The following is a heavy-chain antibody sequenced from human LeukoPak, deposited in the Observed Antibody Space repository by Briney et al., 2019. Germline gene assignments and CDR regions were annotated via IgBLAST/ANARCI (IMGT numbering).Heavy chain of an antibody. Sequence: GGSVRLSCAASGFTFSTYGMSWVRQAPGKGLEWVSAISGNGYYTYYADSVKGRFTISRDNSKNTLFLQMNSLGAEDTAVYFCAKLPQGGGDHYYIEVWGKGTTVTVSS. D-gene: IGHD2-21*02. CDR3: AKLPQGGGDHYYIEV. CDR1: GFTFSTYG. CDR2: ISGNGYYT. J-gene: IGHJ6*03. V-gene: IGHV3-23*01.